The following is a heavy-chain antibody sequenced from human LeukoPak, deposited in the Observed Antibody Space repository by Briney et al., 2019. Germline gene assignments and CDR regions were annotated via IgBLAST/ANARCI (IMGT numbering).Heavy chain of an antibody. D-gene: IGHD3-10*01. CDR1: GGSISSGGYY. V-gene: IGHV4-30-4*01. J-gene: IGHJ4*02. CDR3: ARGGPDSGSYDY. CDR2: IYYSGST. Sequence: SQTLSLTCTVSGGSISSGGYYWSWIRQPPGKGLEWIGYIYYSGSTYYNPSLKSRVTISVDTSKNQFSLKLSSVTAADTAVYYCARGGPDSGSYDYWGQGTLVTVSS.